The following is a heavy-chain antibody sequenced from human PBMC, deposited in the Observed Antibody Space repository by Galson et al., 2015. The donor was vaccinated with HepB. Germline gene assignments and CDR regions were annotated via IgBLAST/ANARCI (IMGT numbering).Heavy chain of an antibody. J-gene: IGHJ5*02. CDR2: INPNRGGT. Sequence: SVKVSCKASGYTFTGYYLHWVRQAPGQGLEWMGRINPNRGGTNYAQKFQGRVTMTRDTSITTVYMELSRLTSDDTAVYYCARDGYSSGWYGGALDPWGQGTLVTVSS. CDR1: GYTFTGYY. CDR3: ARDGYSSGWYGGALDP. V-gene: IGHV1-2*06. D-gene: IGHD6-19*01.